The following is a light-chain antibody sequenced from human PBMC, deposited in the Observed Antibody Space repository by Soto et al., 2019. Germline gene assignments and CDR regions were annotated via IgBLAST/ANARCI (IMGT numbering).Light chain of an antibody. J-gene: IGKJ2*01. Sequence: DIQMTQSPSSLSASVGDRVTITCQASQYISNYLNWYQQKPGKPPKLLIYAASNLETGVPSRFSGSGSGTDFTFTISSLQPEDIATYYCQQFDNLPMYTFGQGTKLEIK. V-gene: IGKV1-33*01. CDR1: QYISNY. CDR3: QQFDNLPMYT. CDR2: AAS.